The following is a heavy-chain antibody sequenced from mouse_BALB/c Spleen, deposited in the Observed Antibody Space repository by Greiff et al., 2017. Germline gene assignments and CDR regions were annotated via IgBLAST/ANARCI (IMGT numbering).Heavy chain of an antibody. CDR3: APSTATSAMDY. V-gene: IGHV14-1*02. Sequence: EVKLMESGAELVRPGALVKLSCKASGFNIKDYYMHWVKQRPEQGLEWIGWIDPENGNTIYDPKFQGKASITADTSSNTAYLQLSSLTSEDTAVYYCAPSTATSAMDYWGQGTSVTVSS. CDR1: GFNIKDYY. D-gene: IGHD1-2*01. CDR2: IDPENGNT. J-gene: IGHJ4*01.